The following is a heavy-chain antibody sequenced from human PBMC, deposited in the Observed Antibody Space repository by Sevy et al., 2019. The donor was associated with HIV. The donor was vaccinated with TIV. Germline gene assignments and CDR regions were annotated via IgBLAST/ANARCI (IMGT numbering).Heavy chain of an antibody. CDR2: IYSDGTT. CDR3: ARGKSGYGYGLNS. CDR1: GFTVSSNY. Sequence: GGSLRLSCAASGFTVSSNYMTWVRQAPGKGLEGVSVIYSDGTTYHADSVKDRFTISRDNSKNTLFLEMNSLRAEDTAFYYCARGKSGYGYGLNSWGQGTLVIVSS. V-gene: IGHV3-66*01. J-gene: IGHJ4*02. D-gene: IGHD5-18*01.